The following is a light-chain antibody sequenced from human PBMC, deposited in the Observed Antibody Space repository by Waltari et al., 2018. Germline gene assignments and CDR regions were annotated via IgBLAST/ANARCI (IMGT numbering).Light chain of an antibody. CDR2: DAA. CDR3: QQYSNWPLIT. J-gene: IGKJ5*01. V-gene: IGKV3-11*01. CDR1: QSISNY. Sequence: EIVLTQSPATLSLSPGERATLSCRASQSISNYLAWYQQKPGQAPRLLIHDAANRATGIPARFSGSGSGTDFTLTISSLQSEDFAVYYCQQYSNWPLITFGQGTRLDI.